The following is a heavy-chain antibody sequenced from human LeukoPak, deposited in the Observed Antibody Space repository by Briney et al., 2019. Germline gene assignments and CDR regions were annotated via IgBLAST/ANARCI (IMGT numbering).Heavy chain of an antibody. V-gene: IGHV4-59*01. CDR3: AREPYCSGGSCYSAPFDY. Sequence: PSETLSLTCTVSGGSISSYYWSWVRQPPGKGLEWIGYIYYSGSTNYNPSLKSRVTMSVDTSKNQFSLKLSSVTAADTAVYYCAREPYCSGGSCYSAPFDYWGQGTLVTVSS. J-gene: IGHJ4*02. D-gene: IGHD2-15*01. CDR2: IYYSGST. CDR1: GGSISSYY.